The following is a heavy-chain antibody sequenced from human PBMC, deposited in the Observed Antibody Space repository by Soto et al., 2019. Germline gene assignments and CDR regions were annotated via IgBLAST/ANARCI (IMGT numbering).Heavy chain of an antibody. V-gene: IGHV1-69*13. Sequence: SVKVSCKASGGTFSSYAISWVRQAPGQGLEWMGGIIPIFGTANYAQKFQGRVTITADESTSTAYMELSSLRSEDTAVYYCATEPRSGGWYLDYWGQGTLVTVSS. D-gene: IGHD6-19*01. CDR1: GGTFSSYA. CDR2: IIPIFGTA. CDR3: ATEPRSGGWYLDY. J-gene: IGHJ4*02.